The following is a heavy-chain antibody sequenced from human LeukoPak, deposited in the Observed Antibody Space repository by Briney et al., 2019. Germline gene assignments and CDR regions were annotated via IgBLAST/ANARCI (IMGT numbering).Heavy chain of an antibody. Sequence: GGSLRLSCAASGFPFHNFGMSWVRQAPGKGLEWVSTISGSGDTTYYADSVKGRFTISKDNSKNTLYLQLNSLRVEDTAVYFCAKADTPLPLRGPYFDYWGQGTLVTVSS. V-gene: IGHV3-23*01. CDR2: ISGSGDTT. CDR1: GFPFHNFG. J-gene: IGHJ4*02. CDR3: AKADTPLPLRGPYFDY. D-gene: IGHD3-16*01.